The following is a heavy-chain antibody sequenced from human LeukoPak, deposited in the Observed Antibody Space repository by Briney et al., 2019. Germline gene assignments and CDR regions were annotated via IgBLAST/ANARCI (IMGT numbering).Heavy chain of an antibody. CDR3: ARDRALGDSYGYG. D-gene: IGHD5-18*01. J-gene: IGHJ4*02. V-gene: IGHV4-38-2*02. CDR1: GYSLSSGYY. CDR2: IYHSGST. Sequence: SETLSLTCTVSGYSLSSGYYWGWIRPPPGKGLEWIGSIYHSGSTYYNPSLKSRVTISVDKSKNQFSLKLSSVTAADTAVYYCARDRALGDSYGYGWGQGTLVTVSS.